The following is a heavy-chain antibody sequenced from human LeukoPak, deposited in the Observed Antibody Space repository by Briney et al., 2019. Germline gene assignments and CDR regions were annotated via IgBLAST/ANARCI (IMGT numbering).Heavy chain of an antibody. CDR2: IIPILGIA. V-gene: IGHV1-69*04. Sequence: SVKVSCKASGGTFISYAISWVRQAPGQGLEWMGRIIPILGIANYAQKFQGRVTITADKSTSTAYMELSSLRSEDTAVYYCARAPTYYYDSSGYYQDYWGQGTLVTVSS. J-gene: IGHJ4*02. CDR1: GGTFISYA. CDR3: ARAPTYYYDSSGYYQDY. D-gene: IGHD3-22*01.